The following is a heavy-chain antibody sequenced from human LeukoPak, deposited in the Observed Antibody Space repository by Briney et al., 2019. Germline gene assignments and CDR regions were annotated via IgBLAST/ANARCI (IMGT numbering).Heavy chain of an antibody. Sequence: GASVEVSCKASGYTFTGHYMHWIRQAPGQGLEWMGWIEPNSGGTHYAQNFQGRLTISRDTSISTAYMELSRLSSDDTAMYYCARDENWGPDYWGQGTLVTVSS. CDR2: IEPNSGGT. V-gene: IGHV1-2*02. CDR1: GYTFTGHY. CDR3: ARDENWGPDY. J-gene: IGHJ4*02. D-gene: IGHD7-27*01.